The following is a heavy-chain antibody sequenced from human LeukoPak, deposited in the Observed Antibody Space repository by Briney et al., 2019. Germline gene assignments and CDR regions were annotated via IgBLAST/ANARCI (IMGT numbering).Heavy chain of an antibody. J-gene: IGHJ4*02. CDR1: GFTFSSSE. CDR2: ISSGGTTI. V-gene: IGHV3-48*03. D-gene: IGHD3-16*01. CDR3: ASQPYGRFGY. Sequence: SGGSLRLSCAASGFTFSSSEMNWVRQAPGKGREGVSYISSGGTTIYYADSVKGRFTISRDNAKNSLYLQMNSLRAEDTAVYYCASQPYGRFGYWGQGTLVTVSS.